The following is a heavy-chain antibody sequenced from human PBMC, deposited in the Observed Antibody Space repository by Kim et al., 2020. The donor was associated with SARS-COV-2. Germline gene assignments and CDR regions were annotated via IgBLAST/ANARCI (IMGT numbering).Heavy chain of an antibody. CDR2: P. J-gene: IGHJ4*02. D-gene: IGHD6-13*01. CDR3: ARDTGSWYPDY. Sequence: PTYAQGFTGRFVFSLDTSVSTAYLQIRSLKAEDTAVYYCARDTGSWYPDYWGQGTLVTVSS. V-gene: IGHV7-4-1*01.